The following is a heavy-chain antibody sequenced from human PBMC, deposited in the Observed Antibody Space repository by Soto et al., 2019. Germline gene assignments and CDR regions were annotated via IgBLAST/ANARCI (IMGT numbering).Heavy chain of an antibody. CDR1: GFTFSSYA. CDR2: ISGSGGST. D-gene: IGHD2-2*02. V-gene: IGHV3-23*01. J-gene: IGHJ4*02. CDR3: AKGYKYQLLYLFDY. Sequence: GGSLRLSCAASGFTFSSYAMSWVRQAPGKGLEWVSAISGSGGSTYYADSVKGRFTISRDNSKNTLYLQMNSLGAEDTAVYYCAKGYKYQLLYLFDYWGQGTLVTVSS.